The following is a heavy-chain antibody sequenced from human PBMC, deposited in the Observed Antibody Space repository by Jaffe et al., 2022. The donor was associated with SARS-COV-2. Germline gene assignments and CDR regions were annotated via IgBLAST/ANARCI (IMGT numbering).Heavy chain of an antibody. CDR1: GFTFSGHS. Sequence: EVQLVESGGGLVQPGGSLRLSCAASGFTFSGHSMNWLRRAPGRGLEWVSYINSASSSIYYAGSVKGRFTISRDNAKNSLYLQMNSLSDEDTAIYYCARDGGARVVADYWGHGTLVTVSS. CDR3: ARDGGARVVADY. J-gene: IGHJ4*01. V-gene: IGHV3-48*02. D-gene: IGHD3-22*01. CDR2: INSASSSI.